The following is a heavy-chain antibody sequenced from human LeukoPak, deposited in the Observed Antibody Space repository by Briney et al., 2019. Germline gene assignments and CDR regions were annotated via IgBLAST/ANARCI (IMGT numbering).Heavy chain of an antibody. D-gene: IGHD5-18*01. V-gene: IGHV3-48*03. CDR1: GFTFSSYE. CDR3: ARAGYSMDTEYFQH. J-gene: IGHJ1*01. CDR2: ISNSSTAI. Sequence: GGSLRLSCAASGFTFSSYEMNWVRQAPGKGLEWVSYISNSSTAIYYADSVKGRFTISRDNAKSSLYLQMSSLRAEDTAVYYCARAGYSMDTEYFQHWGQGTLVTVSS.